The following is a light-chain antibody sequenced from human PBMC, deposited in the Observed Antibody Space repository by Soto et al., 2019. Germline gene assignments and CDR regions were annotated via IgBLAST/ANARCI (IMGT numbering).Light chain of an antibody. CDR1: QAVSNY. Sequence: QMNQSPSTLSAYVGDRVTITCVASQAVSNYLNWYQQKPGKAPNLLIFGATTLQSGVPSRSSGSGYGTDFTLTITTLQPEDVGMYYCQQCHAPPLTFGQGTRLEIK. CDR2: GAT. CDR3: QQCHAPPLT. J-gene: IGKJ5*01. V-gene: IGKV1-39*01.